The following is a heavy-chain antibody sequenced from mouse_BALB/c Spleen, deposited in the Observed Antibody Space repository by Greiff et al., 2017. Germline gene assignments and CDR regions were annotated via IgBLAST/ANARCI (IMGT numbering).Heavy chain of an antibody. CDR1: GYTFTSYW. CDR3: ARGDYGGDY. J-gene: IGHJ2*01. V-gene: IGHV1-7*01. Sequence: QVQLQQSGAELAKPGASVKMSCKASGYTFTSYWMHWVKQRPGQGLEWIGYINPSTGYTEYNQKFKDKATLTADKSSSTAYMQLSSLTSEDSAVYYCARGDYGGDYGGQGTTLTVSS. D-gene: IGHD2-4*01. CDR2: INPSTGYT.